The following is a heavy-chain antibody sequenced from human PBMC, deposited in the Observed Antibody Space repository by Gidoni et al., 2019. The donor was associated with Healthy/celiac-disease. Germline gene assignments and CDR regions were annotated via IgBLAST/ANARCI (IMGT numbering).Heavy chain of an antibody. J-gene: IGHJ4*02. Sequence: HVQLQESGPGLVKPSQTLSLTCTVSGGSISSGGYYWSWIRQHPGKGLEWIGYIYYSGSTYYNPSLKSRVTISVDTSKNQFSLKLSSVTAADTAVYYCARDGYYYGLGVDYWGQGTLVTVSS. CDR2: IYYSGST. V-gene: IGHV4-31*03. CDR1: GGSISSGGYY. CDR3: ARDGYYYGLGVDY. D-gene: IGHD3-10*01.